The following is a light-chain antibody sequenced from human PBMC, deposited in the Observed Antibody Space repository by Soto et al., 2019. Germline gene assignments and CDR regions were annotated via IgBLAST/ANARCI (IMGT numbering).Light chain of an antibody. J-gene: IGLJ1*01. CDR1: SSDVGGYDY. Sequence: QSALTQPASVSGSPGQSITISCTGTSSDVGGYDYVSWYQQHPGTAPRLIIFEVTNRPSGVSNRFSGSKPGNTASLTISGLQAEDEADYYCTSYTSSSTQVFGTGTKVIV. CDR2: EVT. V-gene: IGLV2-14*01. CDR3: TSYTSSSTQV.